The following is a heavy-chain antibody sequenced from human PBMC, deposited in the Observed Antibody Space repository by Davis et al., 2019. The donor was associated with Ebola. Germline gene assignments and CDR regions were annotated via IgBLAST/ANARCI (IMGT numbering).Heavy chain of an antibody. V-gene: IGHV3-23*01. D-gene: IGHD2-8*01. CDR2: ISASGADI. J-gene: IGHJ4*02. CDR3: AEGGTNNFLGAN. Sequence: GESLKIPCAASGFTFSNYAMSWVRQAPGEGLEWVSGISASGADIKYADSVKGRFSISRDNSKNTLYLQMDSLRAEDTAVFYCAEGGTNNFLGANWGQGTLVTVSS. CDR1: GFTFSNYA.